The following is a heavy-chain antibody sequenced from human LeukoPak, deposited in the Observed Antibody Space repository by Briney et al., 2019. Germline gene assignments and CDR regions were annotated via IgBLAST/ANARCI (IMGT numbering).Heavy chain of an antibody. CDR2: ISDGGGST. V-gene: IGHV3-23*01. CDR3: AKRGVVIRVILVGFHKEAYYFDS. Sequence: GGSLRLSCAVSGITLSNYGMSWVRQAPGKGLEWVAGISDGGGSTNYADSVKGRFTISRDNPKNTLFLQMNSLRAEDTAVYFCAKRGVVIRVILVGFHKEAYYFDSWGQGALVTVSS. J-gene: IGHJ4*02. D-gene: IGHD3-22*01. CDR1: GITLSNYG.